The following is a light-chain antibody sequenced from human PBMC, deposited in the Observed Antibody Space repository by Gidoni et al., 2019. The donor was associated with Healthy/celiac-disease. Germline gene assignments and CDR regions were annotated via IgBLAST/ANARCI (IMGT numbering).Light chain of an antibody. CDR1: SSNLG. Sequence: QSVLTQPPSASRTPGQRVTISCSGRSSNLGSNNQRPSGVPARFSVSKSGTSASLAISGLQSEDESDYYCAAWDDSLNGYVFGTGTKVTVL. J-gene: IGLJ1*01. CDR3: AAWDDSLNGYV. V-gene: IGLV1-44*01. CDR2: SNN.